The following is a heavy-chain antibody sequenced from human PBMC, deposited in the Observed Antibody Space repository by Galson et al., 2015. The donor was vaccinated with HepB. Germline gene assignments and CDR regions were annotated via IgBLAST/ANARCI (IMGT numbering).Heavy chain of an antibody. J-gene: IGHJ4*02. D-gene: IGHD3-16*01. CDR3: VREKGEPDY. Sequence: ETLSLTCTVSGGSISSSSYYWGWIRQPPGKGLEWIGSIYYSGSTYYNPSLKSRVTISVDTSKNQFSLKLSSVTAADTAVYYCVREKGEPDYWGQGTLVTVSS. CDR2: IYYSGST. V-gene: IGHV4-39*02. CDR1: GGSISSSSYY.